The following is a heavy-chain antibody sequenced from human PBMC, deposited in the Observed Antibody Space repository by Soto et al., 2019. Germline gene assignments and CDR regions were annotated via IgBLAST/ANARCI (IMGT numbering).Heavy chain of an antibody. V-gene: IGHV4-39*01. CDR1: GGAISSSSYY. J-gene: IGHJ4*02. D-gene: IGHD7-27*01. Sequence: QLQLQESGPGLVKPSEPLSLTCIGSGGAISSSSYYWGWFRQPPGKGLEWIWSISYSGSTYYNLSLKSLFTISVDTSQNQFSLKLRSVTAADTAVYYCARLGIRGSQDYWGQGTPVTVSS. CDR2: ISYSGST. CDR3: ARLGIRGSQDY.